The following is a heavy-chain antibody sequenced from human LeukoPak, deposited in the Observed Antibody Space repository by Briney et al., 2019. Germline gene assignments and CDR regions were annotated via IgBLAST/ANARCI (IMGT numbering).Heavy chain of an antibody. D-gene: IGHD5-24*01. V-gene: IGHV3-7*04. CDR2: IKQDGSKK. Sequence: GGSLRLSCAASGFTFSSYWMNWVRQAPGKGLEWVANIKQDGSKKSYVDSVKGRFTISRDNAKNSLYLQMNSLRAEDTAIYYCTRVGYIDEGIDYWGQGTLVTVSS. CDR3: TRVGYIDEGIDY. CDR1: GFTFSSYW. J-gene: IGHJ4*02.